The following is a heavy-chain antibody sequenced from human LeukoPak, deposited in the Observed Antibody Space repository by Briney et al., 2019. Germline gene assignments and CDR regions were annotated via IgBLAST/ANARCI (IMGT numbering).Heavy chain of an antibody. Sequence: GRSLRLSCAASGFTFDDYAMHWVRQAPGKGLEWVSGISWNSGSIGYADSMKGRFTISRDNAKNSLYLQMNSLRAEDTALYYCAKDMYDSSGYPHYFDYWGQGTLVTVSS. CDR1: GFTFDDYA. CDR3: AKDMYDSSGYPHYFDY. J-gene: IGHJ4*02. CDR2: ISWNSGSI. D-gene: IGHD3-22*01. V-gene: IGHV3-9*01.